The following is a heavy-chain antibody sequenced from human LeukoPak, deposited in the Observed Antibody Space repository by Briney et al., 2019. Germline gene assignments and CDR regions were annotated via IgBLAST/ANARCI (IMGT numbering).Heavy chain of an antibody. CDR1: GFTFSNYW. V-gene: IGHV3-7*01. CDR3: ARVPQYYYDSSGYYDY. D-gene: IGHD3-22*01. Sequence: GGSLRLSCAASGFTFSNYWMDWVRQDPGKGLEWVANIKQDGSEKYYVDSVKGRFTISRDNAKNSLYLQMNSLRAEDTAVYYCARVPQYYYDSSGYYDYWGQGTLVTVSS. J-gene: IGHJ4*02. CDR2: IKQDGSEK.